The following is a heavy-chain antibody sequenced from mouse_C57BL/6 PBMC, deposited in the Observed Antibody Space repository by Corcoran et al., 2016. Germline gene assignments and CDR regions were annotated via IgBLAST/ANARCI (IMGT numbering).Heavy chain of an antibody. CDR1: GYTFTSYG. Sequence: QVQLQQSGVELARPGASVKLSCKASGYTFTSYGISWVKQRTGQGLEWIGEIYLGSGNTYYNAKFKGKATLTADKSSSTAYMDLRSLTSEDSAVYFCARRLPYSMDYWGQGTSVTVSS. V-gene: IGHV1-81*01. CDR2: IYLGSGNT. CDR3: ARRLPYSMDY. D-gene: IGHD6-1*01. J-gene: IGHJ4*01.